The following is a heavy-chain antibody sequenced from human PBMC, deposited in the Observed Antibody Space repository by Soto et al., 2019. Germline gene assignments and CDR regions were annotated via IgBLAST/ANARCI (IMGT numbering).Heavy chain of an antibody. V-gene: IGHV4-59*01. Sequence: SETLSLTCTVSGGSISSSYWSWIRQPPGKGLEWIGDISYSGSTNYNPSLKSRVTISVDTPKNQFSLKMSSVTAADTAVYYCARAHYDFWSGYINYFDYWGQGTLVTDSS. CDR3: ARAHYDFWSGYINYFDY. D-gene: IGHD3-3*01. CDR1: GGSISSSY. CDR2: ISYSGST. J-gene: IGHJ4*02.